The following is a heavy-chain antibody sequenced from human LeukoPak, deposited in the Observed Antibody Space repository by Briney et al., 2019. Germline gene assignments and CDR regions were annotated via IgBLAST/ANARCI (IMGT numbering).Heavy chain of an antibody. Sequence: ASVKVSCKASGYTFTDYYIHWVRQAPGQGLEWMGWVNPNSGDADYAQKFQDRVIMTRDTSINTAYIELSSLRSEDTAVYYCARVKSSGYSGYDPADYWGQGTLVTVSS. V-gene: IGHV1-2*02. CDR2: VNPNSGDA. CDR3: ARVKSSGYSGYDPADY. J-gene: IGHJ4*02. CDR1: GYTFTDYY. D-gene: IGHD5-12*01.